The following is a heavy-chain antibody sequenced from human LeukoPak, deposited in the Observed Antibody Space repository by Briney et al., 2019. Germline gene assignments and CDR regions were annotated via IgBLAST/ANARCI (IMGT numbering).Heavy chain of an antibody. CDR3: AKDYAAVALLGYYMDV. CDR2: IKQDGSEI. J-gene: IGHJ6*03. D-gene: IGHD6-19*01. CDR1: EFTFTSYW. V-gene: IGHV3-7*01. Sequence: PGGSLRLSCAASEFTFTSYWMSWVRQAPGKGLEWVANIKQDGSEIFYVDSVKGRFTISRDNAKNSLYLQMDSLRAEDTAVYYCAKDYAAVALLGYYMDVWGKGTTVTVSS.